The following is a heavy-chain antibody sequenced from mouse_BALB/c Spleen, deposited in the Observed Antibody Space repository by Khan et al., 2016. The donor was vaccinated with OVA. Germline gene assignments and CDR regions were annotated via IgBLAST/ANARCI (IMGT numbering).Heavy chain of an antibody. Sequence: EVQLVETGPGLVKPSQSLTLTCTVTGYSITSDYAWNWIRQFPGSKLEWMGYIHYSGSTSYNPSLKSRISITRDTSKNQFFLQLNSVTTEDTATXYCARRSVWGAGTTVTVSS. CDR2: IHYSGST. V-gene: IGHV3-2*02. J-gene: IGHJ1*01. CDR3: ARRSV. CDR1: GYSITSDYA.